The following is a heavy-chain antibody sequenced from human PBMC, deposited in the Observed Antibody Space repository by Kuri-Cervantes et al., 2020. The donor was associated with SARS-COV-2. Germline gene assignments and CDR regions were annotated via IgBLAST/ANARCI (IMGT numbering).Heavy chain of an antibody. J-gene: IGHJ2*01. CDR3: ARGGHYTNGVSYGDYYSGL. V-gene: IGHV3-33*08. CDR1: RSTFSSYG. Sequence: GGSLRLSCAASRSTFSSYGMHLVRQAPGKGLEWVAVIWYGVSNKYSADPVTGRFTISRDNSKNTLYLQMNSLRAEDTAVYYCARGGHYTNGVSYGDYYSGLWGRGTLVTVSS. CDR2: IWYGVSNK. D-gene: IGHD2-8*01.